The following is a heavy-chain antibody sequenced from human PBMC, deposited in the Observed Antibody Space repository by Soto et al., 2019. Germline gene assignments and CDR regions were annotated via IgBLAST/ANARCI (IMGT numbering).Heavy chain of an antibody. CDR2: IDPSDSYT. V-gene: IGHV5-10-1*01. D-gene: IGHD3-22*01. CDR1: GYSFTSYW. J-gene: IGHJ3*02. CDR3: ASREGGGRGGYSPTDI. Sequence: PGESLKISCKGSGYSFTSYWISWVRQMPGKGLEWMGRIDPSDSYTNYSPSFQGHVTISADKSISTDYLQWSSLKASDTAMYYCASREGGGRGGYSPTDIWGQGTMVTVSS.